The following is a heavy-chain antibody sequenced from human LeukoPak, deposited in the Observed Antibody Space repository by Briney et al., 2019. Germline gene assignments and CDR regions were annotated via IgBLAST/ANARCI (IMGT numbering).Heavy chain of an antibody. V-gene: IGHV3-7*01. D-gene: IGHD3-10*01. Sequence: GGSLRLSCAAPGFTFSSYWMNWVRQAPGKGLEWVANIKPDGTEKYYVDSVKGRFTISRDNAKNSLSLQMNSLRAEDTAVYYCARGGAHWGQGTLVTVSS. CDR1: GFTFSSYW. J-gene: IGHJ4*02. CDR3: ARGGAH. CDR2: IKPDGTEK.